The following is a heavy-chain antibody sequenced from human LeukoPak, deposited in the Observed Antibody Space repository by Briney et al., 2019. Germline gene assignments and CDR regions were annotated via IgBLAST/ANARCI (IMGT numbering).Heavy chain of an antibody. CDR3: AREPQFNTVGATIRNFDS. V-gene: IGHV4-38-2*02. CDR1: GYSISSGYY. Sequence: SETLSLTCAISGYSISSGYYWGWIRQPPGKGLEWIGSIYHSGSTYYNPSLKSRVTISVDTSKNQFSLKLSSVTAADTALYYCAREPQFNTVGATIRNFDSWGQGTLVTVSS. J-gene: IGHJ4*02. D-gene: IGHD1-26*01. CDR2: IYHSGST.